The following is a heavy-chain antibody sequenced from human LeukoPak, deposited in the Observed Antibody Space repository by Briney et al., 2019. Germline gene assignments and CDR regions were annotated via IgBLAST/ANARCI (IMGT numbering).Heavy chain of an antibody. CDR2: ISAYNGNT. J-gene: IGHJ6*03. CDR3: ARSVGKQQLVPRDYYYYYMDV. CDR1: GYTFTSYG. V-gene: IGHV1-18*01. D-gene: IGHD6-13*01. Sequence: ASVKVFCKASGYTFTSYGISWVRQAPGQGLEWMGWISAYNGNTNYAQKLQGRVTMTTDTSTSTAYMELRSLRSDDTAVYYCARSVGKQQLVPRDYYYYYMDVWGKGTTVTVSS.